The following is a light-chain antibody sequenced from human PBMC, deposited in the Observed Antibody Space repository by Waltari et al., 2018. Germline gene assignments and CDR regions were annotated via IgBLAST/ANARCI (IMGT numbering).Light chain of an antibody. J-gene: IGKJ4*01. CDR1: QSLSNY. CDR3: QQRSVRRA. CDR2: DAS. Sequence: EIVLTQSPATLYLSPGESATLSCRASQSLSNYLAWYQQKPGQAPRLLIYDASSRATGVPARFSGSGSGTDFTLTISSLEPEDSAVYYCQQRSVRRAFGGGTKVEIK. V-gene: IGKV3-11*01.